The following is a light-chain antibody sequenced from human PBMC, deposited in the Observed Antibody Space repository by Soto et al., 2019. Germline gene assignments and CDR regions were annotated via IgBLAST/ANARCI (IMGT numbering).Light chain of an antibody. CDR1: QSVSSN. Sequence: EIVMTQSPATLSVSPGERATLSYRASQSVSSNLAWYQQKPGQAPSLLIYGASTRATGIPDRFSGSGYGTECTLTISSLQSEYFAVYYCQQYNNWPRTFGQGTKVEIK. J-gene: IGKJ1*01. CDR2: GAS. V-gene: IGKV3-15*01. CDR3: QQYNNWPRT.